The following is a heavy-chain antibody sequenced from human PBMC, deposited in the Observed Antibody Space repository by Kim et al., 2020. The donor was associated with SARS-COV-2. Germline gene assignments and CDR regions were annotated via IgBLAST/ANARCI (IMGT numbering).Heavy chain of an antibody. CDR2: INHSGST. CDR3: ARESDYDFFYGMDV. CDR1: GGSFSGYY. Sequence: SETLSLTCAVYGGSFSGYYWSWIRQPPGKGLEWIGEINHSGSTNYNPSLKSRVTISVDTSKNQFSLKLSSVTAADTAVYYCARESDYDFFYGMDVWGQGTTVTVSS. J-gene: IGHJ6*02. V-gene: IGHV4-34*01.